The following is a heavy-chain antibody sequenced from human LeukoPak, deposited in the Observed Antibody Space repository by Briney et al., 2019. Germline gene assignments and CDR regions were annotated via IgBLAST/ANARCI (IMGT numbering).Heavy chain of an antibody. CDR3: ARARSSYGYGDAFDI. CDR2: IKQDGSEK. D-gene: IGHD5-18*01. V-gene: IGHV3-7*01. Sequence: GGSLRLSCAASGFTFSTYYMSWVRQAPGTGLEWVANIKQDGSEKYYVDSVKGRFTISRDNSKNTLYLQMNSLRAEDTAVYYCARARSSYGYGDAFDIWGQGTMVTVSS. J-gene: IGHJ3*02. CDR1: GFTFSTYY.